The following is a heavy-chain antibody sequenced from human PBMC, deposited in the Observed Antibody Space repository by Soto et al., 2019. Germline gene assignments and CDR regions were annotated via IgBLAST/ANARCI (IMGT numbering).Heavy chain of an antibody. Sequence: GGSLRLSCAASGFTFDDYGMSWVRQAPGKGLERESGINWNDGARGYADAVECRITISNDSAKNSLYLQMNSLRAEDTALYYCAKGVGGYNGYDLEAFFDYWGQGT. J-gene: IGHJ4*02. V-gene: IGHV3-20*04. CDR1: GFTFDDYG. D-gene: IGHD5-12*01. CDR3: AKGVGGYNGYDLEAFFDY. CDR2: INWNDGAR.